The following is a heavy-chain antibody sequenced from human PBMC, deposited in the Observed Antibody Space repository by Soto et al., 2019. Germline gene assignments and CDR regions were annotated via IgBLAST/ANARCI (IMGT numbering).Heavy chain of an antibody. CDR3: ARDPGSSGWYLWGFDY. J-gene: IGHJ4*02. V-gene: IGHV3-33*01. Sequence: QVQLVESGGGVVQPGRSLRLSCAASGFTFSSYGMHWVRQAPGKGLEWVAVMWYDGSNKYYADSVKGRFTISRDNSKNTLYLQMNSLRAEDTAVYYCARDPGSSGWYLWGFDYWGQGTLVTVSS. D-gene: IGHD6-19*01. CDR1: GFTFSSYG. CDR2: MWYDGSNK.